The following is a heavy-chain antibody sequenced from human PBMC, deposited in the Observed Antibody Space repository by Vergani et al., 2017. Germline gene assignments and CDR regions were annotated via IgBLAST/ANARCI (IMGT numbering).Heavy chain of an antibody. CDR1: GFTSSSYG. J-gene: IGHJ1*01. Sequence: QVHLVESGGGVVQPGRSLRLSCVVSGFTSSSYGMHCVRQAPGKGLEWVAVISYDGTQKYYADSVKGRFTISRDNSKSTLYLQMNSLRTEDTAVYYCATKSCGTPGCQRGYFREWGQGNLVTVSS. CDR3: ATKSCGTPGCQRGYFRE. CDR2: ISYDGTQK. V-gene: IGHV3-30*03. D-gene: IGHD2-15*01.